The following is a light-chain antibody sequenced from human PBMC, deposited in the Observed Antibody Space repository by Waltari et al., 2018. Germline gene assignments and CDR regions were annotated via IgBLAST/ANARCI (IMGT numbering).Light chain of an antibody. V-gene: IGKV4-1*01. Sequence: DIVMTQSPDSLAVSLGERATINCKSSQSVLYTSNNKNYLAWYQQKPGQPPKLLIYWASTRDSGVPDRFSGSGYGTDFTLTISSLQADDVAVYYCQQYSSAPWTFGQGTKVEIK. CDR3: QQYSSAPWT. J-gene: IGKJ1*01. CDR1: QSVLYTSNNKNY. CDR2: WAS.